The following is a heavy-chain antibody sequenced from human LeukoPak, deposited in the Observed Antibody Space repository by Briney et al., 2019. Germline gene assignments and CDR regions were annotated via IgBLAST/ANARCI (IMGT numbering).Heavy chain of an antibody. D-gene: IGHD5/OR15-5a*01. V-gene: IGHV1-2*02. CDR3: ARAILRPNWFDP. J-gene: IGHJ5*02. CDR1: GYTFTGYY. Sequence: ASVTVSCKASGYTFTGYYMHWVRQAPGQGLEWMGWINPNSGGTNYAQKFQGRVTMTRDTSISTAYMELSRLRSDDTAVYYCARAILRPNWFDPWGQGTLVTVSS. CDR2: INPNSGGT.